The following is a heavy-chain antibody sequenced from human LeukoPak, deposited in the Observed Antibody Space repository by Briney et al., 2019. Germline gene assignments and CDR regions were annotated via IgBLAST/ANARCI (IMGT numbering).Heavy chain of an antibody. CDR2: IMPMFGKA. CDR1: GGTFSSYD. Sequence: GASVKVSCKASGGTFSSYDISWVRQAPGQGLEWVGGIMPMFGKANYAQKFQGRVTTTADKATSTAYMELSSLRSEDTAVYYCAGGRTDIVVVPATLRNYYFDYWGQGTLVTVSS. CDR3: AGGRTDIVVVPATLRNYYFDY. J-gene: IGHJ4*02. V-gene: IGHV1-69*06. D-gene: IGHD2-2*01.